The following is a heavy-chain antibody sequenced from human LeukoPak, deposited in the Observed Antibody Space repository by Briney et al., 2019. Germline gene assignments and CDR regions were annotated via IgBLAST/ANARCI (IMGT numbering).Heavy chain of an antibody. CDR2: IYYSGST. CDR3: AGGYCSSTSCYRWDYYYYGMDV. CDR1: GGSISSYY. V-gene: IGHV4-59*08. J-gene: IGHJ6*02. D-gene: IGHD2-2*02. Sequence: PSETLSLTCTVSGGSISSYYWSWIRQPPGKGLEWIGYIYYSGSTNYNPSLKSRVTISVDTSKNQFSLKLSSVTAADTAVYYCAGGYCSSTSCYRWDYYYYGMDVWGQGTTVTVSS.